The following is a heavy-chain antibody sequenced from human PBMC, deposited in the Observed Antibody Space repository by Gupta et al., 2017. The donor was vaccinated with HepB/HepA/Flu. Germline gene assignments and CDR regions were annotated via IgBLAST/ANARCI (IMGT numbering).Heavy chain of an antibody. CDR1: GDSLKDYY. CDR2: IYDNGDT. J-gene: IGHJ5*02. Sequence: QVQLQESGPGLVKASETLSLPCSVSGDSLKDYYWRWIRQPPGKGLEWIGNIYDNGDTRYNPSLTSRVTISIDTSKNQFSLKLTSVTAADTAVYYCARRVFPSSGVNWFDPWGQGTLVTVSS. V-gene: IGHV4-59*08. D-gene: IGHD3-10*01. CDR3: ARRVFPSSGVNWFDP.